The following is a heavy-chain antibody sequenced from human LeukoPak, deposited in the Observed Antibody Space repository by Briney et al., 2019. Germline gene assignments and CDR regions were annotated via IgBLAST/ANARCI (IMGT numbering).Heavy chain of an antibody. CDR3: AKDQEIKGTTLFYFDF. J-gene: IGHJ4*02. V-gene: IGHV3-23*01. CDR1: GFIFSNYA. D-gene: IGHD1-14*01. CDR2: SSGSGGST. Sequence: PGGSLRLSCAASGFIFSNYAMSWVRQAPGKGLEWLSASSGSGGSTYYTDSVKGRFTISRDNSKNTLYLQMNSLRAEDTAVYYCAKDQEIKGTTLFYFDFWGQGNQVTVSS.